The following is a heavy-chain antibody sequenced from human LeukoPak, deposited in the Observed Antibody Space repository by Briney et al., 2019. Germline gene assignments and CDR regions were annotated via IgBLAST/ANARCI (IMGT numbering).Heavy chain of an antibody. Sequence: GGSLRLSCAASGFTFSSFWMHWVRQAPGKGLVWVSRINSDGSSASYADSVKGRFTISRDNAKNTLYLQMNSLTAEDTAAYYCGQSSPVLLWSWGQGTLVTVSS. CDR2: INSDGSSA. CDR1: GFTFSSFW. J-gene: IGHJ5*02. CDR3: GQSSPVLLWS. V-gene: IGHV3-74*01. D-gene: IGHD3-10*01.